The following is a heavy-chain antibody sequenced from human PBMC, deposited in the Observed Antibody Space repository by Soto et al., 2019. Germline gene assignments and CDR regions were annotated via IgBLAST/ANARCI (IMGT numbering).Heavy chain of an antibody. CDR1: GYTFTGYY. Sequence: ASVKVSCKASGYTFTGYYMHWVRQAPGQGLEWMGWINPNSGGTNYAQKFQGWVTMTRDTSISTAYMELSRLRSDDTAVYYCARSRGYSYGYYYYGMDVWGQGTTVTVYS. J-gene: IGHJ6*02. D-gene: IGHD5-18*01. CDR3: ARSRGYSYGYYYYGMDV. CDR2: INPNSGGT. V-gene: IGHV1-2*04.